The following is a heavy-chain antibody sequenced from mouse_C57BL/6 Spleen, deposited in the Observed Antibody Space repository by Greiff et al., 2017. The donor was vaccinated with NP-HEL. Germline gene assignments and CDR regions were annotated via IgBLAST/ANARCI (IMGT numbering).Heavy chain of an antibody. CDR3: ARKDGYYGFYAMDY. Sequence: VQLQQSGPELVKPGASVKISCKASGYSFTSYYIHWVKQRPGQGLEWIGWIYPGSGNTKYNEKFKGKATLTADTSSSTAYMQLSSLTSEDSAVYYCARKDGYYGFYAMDYWGQGTSVTVSS. CDR2: IYPGSGNT. J-gene: IGHJ4*01. CDR1: GYSFTSYY. V-gene: IGHV1-66*01. D-gene: IGHD1-2*01.